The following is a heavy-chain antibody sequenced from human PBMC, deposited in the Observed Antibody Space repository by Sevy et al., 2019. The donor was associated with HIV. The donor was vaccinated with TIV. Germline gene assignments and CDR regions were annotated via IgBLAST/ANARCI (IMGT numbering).Heavy chain of an antibody. CDR3: ARDFTIFGVVSGIDD. CDR2: ISDDSRYI. D-gene: IGHD3-3*01. Sequence: GGSLRLSCAASGFTFRTYSMNWVRQAPGKGLEWLSSISDDSRYIYYSDSVKGRFTISRANAKNLLYLQMNNLSVEDTALYYCARDFTIFGVVSGIDDWGQGNLVNVSS. V-gene: IGHV3-21*04. CDR1: GFTFRTYS. J-gene: IGHJ4*02.